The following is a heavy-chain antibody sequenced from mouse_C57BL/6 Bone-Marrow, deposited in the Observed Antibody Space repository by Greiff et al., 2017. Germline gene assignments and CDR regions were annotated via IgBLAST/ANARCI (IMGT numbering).Heavy chain of an antibody. D-gene: IGHD3-2*02. CDR2: IYPGGGNT. CDR3: LDSSGLDY. V-gene: IGHV1-66*01. Sequence: QVQLQQPGPELVKPGASVKISCKASGYSFTSYCIHWVKQRPGQGLEWIGRIYPGGGNTQYNEKVKGKATLTADTSSSTAYMQLSCLTAEDSAVYSCLDSSGLDYWGQGTTLTVSS. CDR1: GYSFTSYC. J-gene: IGHJ2*01.